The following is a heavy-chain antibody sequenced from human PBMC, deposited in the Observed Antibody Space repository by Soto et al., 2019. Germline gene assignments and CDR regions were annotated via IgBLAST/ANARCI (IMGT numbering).Heavy chain of an antibody. CDR3: AKVDVVVPAALAEYNWFDP. CDR1: GFTFSSYA. J-gene: IGHJ5*02. V-gene: IGHV3-23*01. Sequence: GGSLRLSCAASGFTFSSYAMSWVRQAPGKGLEWVSAISGSGGSTYYADSVKGRFTISRDNSKNTLYLQMNSLRAEDTAVYYCAKVDVVVPAALAEYNWFDPWGQGTLVTVSS. CDR2: ISGSGGST. D-gene: IGHD2-2*01.